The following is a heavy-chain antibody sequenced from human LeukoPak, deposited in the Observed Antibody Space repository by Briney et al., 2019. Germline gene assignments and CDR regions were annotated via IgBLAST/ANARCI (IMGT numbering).Heavy chain of an antibody. CDR3: AREGPGYCSSTSCYRAFDY. Sequence: GGSLRLSCAASGFTFSSYSMNWVRQAPGKGLEWVAVIWYDGSNKYYADSVKGRFTISRDNSKNTLYLQMNSLRAEDTAVYYCAREGPGYCSSTSCYRAFDYWGQGTLVTVSS. J-gene: IGHJ4*02. CDR1: GFTFSSYS. D-gene: IGHD2-2*02. CDR2: IWYDGSNK. V-gene: IGHV3-33*08.